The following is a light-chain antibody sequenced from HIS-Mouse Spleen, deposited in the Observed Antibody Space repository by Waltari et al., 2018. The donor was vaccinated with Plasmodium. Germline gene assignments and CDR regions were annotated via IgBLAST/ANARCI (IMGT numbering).Light chain of an antibody. CDR3: YSTDSSGNHRV. CDR2: EDS. CDR1: ALPKKY. Sequence: SYELTQPPSVSVSPGQTARITCAGDALPKKYAYWYQKKSGQAPVRVIYEDSKRPSGVPERCSGSSSGTMATLTISGAQVEDEADYYCYSTDSSGNHRVFGGGTKLTVL. J-gene: IGLJ3*02. V-gene: IGLV3-10*01.